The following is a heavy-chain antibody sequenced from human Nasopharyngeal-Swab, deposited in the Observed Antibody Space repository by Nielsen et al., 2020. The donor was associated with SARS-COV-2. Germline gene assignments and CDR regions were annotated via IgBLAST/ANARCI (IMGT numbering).Heavy chain of an antibody. Sequence: GESLQISCAASGCTFSSYAMSWVRQAPGKGLEWVSAISGSGGSTYYADSVKGRFTISRDNSKNTLYLQMNSLRAEDTAVYYCAKDLPKQQLAQYYYYGMDVWGQGTTVTVSS. CDR2: ISGSGGST. D-gene: IGHD6-13*01. CDR1: GCTFSSYA. CDR3: AKDLPKQQLAQYYYYGMDV. V-gene: IGHV3-23*01. J-gene: IGHJ6*02.